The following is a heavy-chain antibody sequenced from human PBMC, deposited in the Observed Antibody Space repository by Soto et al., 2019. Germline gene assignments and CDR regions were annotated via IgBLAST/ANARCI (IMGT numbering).Heavy chain of an antibody. J-gene: IGHJ4*02. Sequence: ASVKVSCKASGYTFTSYYMHWVRQAPGQGLEWMGIINPSGGTTRYARELQGRVTMARDTSTSTVYMELSSLTSEDTAVYYCARGPWYSSTNWGQGSLVTVSS. V-gene: IGHV1-46*04. D-gene: IGHD6-13*01. CDR1: GYTFTSYY. CDR2: INPSGGTT. CDR3: ARGPWYSSTN.